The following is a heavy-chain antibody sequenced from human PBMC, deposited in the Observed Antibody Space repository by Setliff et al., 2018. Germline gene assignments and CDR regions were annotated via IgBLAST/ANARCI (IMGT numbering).Heavy chain of an antibody. CDR3: ARSPAARTSYYYYYMDV. Sequence: SETLSLTCNVSGDSISAASIMAWIRQPPGKGLEFIGYVYYSGAAKYDPSLKSRVTMSVDTSKTQFSLKLNSMTTADTAVYYCARSPAARTSYYYYYMDVWGKGTTVTVSS. J-gene: IGHJ6*03. CDR1: GDSISAAS. CDR2: VYYSGAA. D-gene: IGHD2-2*01. V-gene: IGHV4-59*01.